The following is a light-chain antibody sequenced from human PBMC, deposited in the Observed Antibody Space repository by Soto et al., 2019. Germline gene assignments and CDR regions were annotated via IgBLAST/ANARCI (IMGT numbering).Light chain of an antibody. Sequence: DIQMTQSPSTLSASVGDRVTITCRASQSISPWLAWYQLKPGKAPNLLIYKAFSLKSGVPSRSSGSGSGTEFTLTISSLQPDDFATYYCQQYQSSSTFGQGTKVDIK. CDR1: QSISPW. V-gene: IGKV1-5*03. J-gene: IGKJ1*01. CDR2: KAF. CDR3: QQYQSSST.